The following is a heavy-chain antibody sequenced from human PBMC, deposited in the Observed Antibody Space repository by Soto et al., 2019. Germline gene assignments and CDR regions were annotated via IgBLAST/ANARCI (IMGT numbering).Heavy chain of an antibody. CDR2: ISSSSSYT. CDR3: SRDRGSGSSLGY. V-gene: IGHV3-11*05. CDR1: GFTFSDYY. Sequence: QVQLVESGGGLVKPGGSLRLSCAASGFTFSDYYMSWIRQAPGKGLEWVSYISSSSSYTNYADSVKGRLTISRDNAKNSRYLQMNSLRAEDPAVYYWSRDRGSGSSLGYWGQGTLFTVAS. D-gene: IGHD3-10*01. J-gene: IGHJ4*02.